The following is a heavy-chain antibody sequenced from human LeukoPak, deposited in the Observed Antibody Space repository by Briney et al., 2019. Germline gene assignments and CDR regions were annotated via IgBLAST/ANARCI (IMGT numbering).Heavy chain of an antibody. CDR1: GFTFSSYA. J-gene: IGHJ4*02. CDR3: AKTTTGYSSGRFPGWPVDY. CDR2: ISGSGGST. V-gene: IGHV3-23*01. Sequence: GGSLRLSCAASGFTFSSYAMSWVRQAPGKGLEWVSAISGSGGSTYYADSVKGRFTISRDNSKNTVYLQMNSLRAGDTAVYYCAKTTTGYSSGRFPGWPVDYWGQGTLVTVSS. D-gene: IGHD6-19*01.